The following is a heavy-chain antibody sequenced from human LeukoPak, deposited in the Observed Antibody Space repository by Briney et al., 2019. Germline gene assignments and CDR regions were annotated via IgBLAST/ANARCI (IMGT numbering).Heavy chain of an antibody. V-gene: IGHV1-24*01. Sequence: ASVRVSCKVSGSTFAELSMHWVRQAPGKGLEWMGGFDPEDGQATYAQKFRGRVTVTEDTSTDTAYMDLSSLRSEDTAVYYCATVSSYTYDNGGFYFDFWGQGTLVTVSS. CDR2: FDPEDGQA. CDR3: ATVSSYTYDNGGFYFDF. D-gene: IGHD3-22*01. CDR1: GSTFAELS. J-gene: IGHJ4*02.